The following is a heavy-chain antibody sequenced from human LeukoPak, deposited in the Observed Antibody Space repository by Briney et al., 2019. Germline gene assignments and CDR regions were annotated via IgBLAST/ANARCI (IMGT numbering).Heavy chain of an antibody. V-gene: IGHV3-30*04. D-gene: IGHD1-26*01. CDR3: AKDRTVGASYWYFDL. J-gene: IGHJ2*01. CDR1: GFSFSDYA. Sequence: GGSLRLSCAASGFSFSDYALHWVRQGPGKGLEWMAVASSDGYTNYYADSVKGRFTISRDSSKNTLFLHMNTLRAEDTAIYYCAKDRTVGASYWYFDLWGRGTLVTVSS. CDR2: ASSDGYTN.